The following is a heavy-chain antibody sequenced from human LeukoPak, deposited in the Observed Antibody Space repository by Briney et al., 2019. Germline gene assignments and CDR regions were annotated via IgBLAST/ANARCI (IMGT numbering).Heavy chain of an antibody. D-gene: IGHD6-25*01. V-gene: IGHV3-13*01. CDR2: IGTAGDI. CDR1: GFTFSTYD. Sequence: GGSLRLSCAASGFTFSTYDMHWVRQPTGKGLEWVSGIGTAGDIYYAGSVKGRFTISRENAKNSLYLLMNSLRAGDTAVYYCARDRGRYHMDVWGKGTTVTISS. J-gene: IGHJ6*03. CDR3: ARDRGRYHMDV.